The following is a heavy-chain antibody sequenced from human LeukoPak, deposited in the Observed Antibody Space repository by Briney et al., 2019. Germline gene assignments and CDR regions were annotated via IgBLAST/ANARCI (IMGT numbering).Heavy chain of an antibody. CDR1: GGTFSSYA. J-gene: IGHJ4*02. CDR2: IIPILGIA. Sequence: SVKVSCKASGGTFSSYAISWVRQAPGQGLEWMGRIIPILGIANYAQKFQGRVTITADKSTSTAYMELSSLRSEDTAVYYCAREEGYGSGSYPDYWGQGTLITVSS. CDR3: AREEGYGSGSYPDY. V-gene: IGHV1-69*04. D-gene: IGHD3-10*01.